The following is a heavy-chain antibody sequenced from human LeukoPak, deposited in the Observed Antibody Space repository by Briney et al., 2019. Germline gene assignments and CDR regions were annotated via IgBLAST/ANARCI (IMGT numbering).Heavy chain of an antibody. J-gene: IGHJ4*02. V-gene: IGHV4-39*01. CDR1: GGSISSSSYY. CDR3: ARHSYSNYADY. D-gene: IGHD4-11*01. Sequence: PSETLSLTCTVSGGSISSSSYYWGWIRQPPGKGLEWIGSIYYSGSTYYNPPLKSRVTISVDTSKNQFSLKLSSVTAADTAVYYCARHSYSNYADYWGQGTLVTVSS. CDR2: IYYSGST.